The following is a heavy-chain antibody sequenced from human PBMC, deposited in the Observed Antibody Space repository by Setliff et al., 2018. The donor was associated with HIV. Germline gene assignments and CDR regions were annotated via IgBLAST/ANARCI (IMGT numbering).Heavy chain of an antibody. J-gene: IGHJ4*02. CDR1: GGSFNGYY. Sequence: LSLTCAVYGGSFNGYYWSWIRQPPGKGLEWIGEINHSGSTDYNPSLKSRVTMSVDTSKNQFSLRLTSVTAADTAVYFCARLRITMIMMLNYFDYWGQGTLVTVSS. V-gene: IGHV4-34*10. D-gene: IGHD3-22*01. CDR3: ARLRITMIMMLNYFDY. CDR2: INHSGST.